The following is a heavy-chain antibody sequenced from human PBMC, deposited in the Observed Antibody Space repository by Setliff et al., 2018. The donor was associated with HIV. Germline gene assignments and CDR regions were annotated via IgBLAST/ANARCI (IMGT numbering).Heavy chain of an antibody. Sequence: GGSLRLSCAASGFTFSDYSMSWVRQAPGKGLEWVSYISSSSSTIYYADSVKGRFTISRDNSKNTVYLQMNSLRAEDTAEYYCAKELAASGLGYFDSWGRGILVTVSS. CDR2: ISSSSSTI. CDR1: GFTFSDYS. J-gene: IGHJ4*02. V-gene: IGHV3-48*01. D-gene: IGHD3-22*01. CDR3: AKELAASGLGYFDS.